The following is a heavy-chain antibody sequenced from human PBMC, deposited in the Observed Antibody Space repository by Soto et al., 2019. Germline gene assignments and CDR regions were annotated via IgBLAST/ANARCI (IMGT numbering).Heavy chain of an antibody. D-gene: IGHD3-22*01. CDR1: GFTFSSYA. Sequence: GGSLRLSCAASGFTFSSYAMSWVRQAPGKGLEWVSAISGSGGSTYYADSVKGRFTISRDNSKNTLYLQMNSLRAEDAAVYYCAKDRVQYDSSGYKMDWFDPWGQGTLVTVSS. V-gene: IGHV3-23*01. CDR2: ISGSGGST. CDR3: AKDRVQYDSSGYKMDWFDP. J-gene: IGHJ5*02.